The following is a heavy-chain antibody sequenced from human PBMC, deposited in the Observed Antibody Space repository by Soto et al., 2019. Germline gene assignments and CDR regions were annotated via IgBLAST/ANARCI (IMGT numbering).Heavy chain of an antibody. J-gene: IGHJ5*02. D-gene: IGHD6-13*01. Sequence: SETLSLTCAVSGDSISNTNYWSWIRQPPGKGLEWIGEINHSGSTNYNPSLKSRVTISVDTSKNQFSLKLSSVTAADTAVYYCARRERAAGTDWWFDPWGQGTLVTVSS. CDR1: GDSISNTNY. V-gene: IGHV4-34*01. CDR3: ARRERAAGTDWWFDP. CDR2: INHSGST.